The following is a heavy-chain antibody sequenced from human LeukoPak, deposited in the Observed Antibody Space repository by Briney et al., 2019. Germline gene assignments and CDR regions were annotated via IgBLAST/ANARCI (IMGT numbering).Heavy chain of an antibody. CDR3: ARVGTMVRGVWYYYYMDV. Sequence: PGGSLRLSCAASGFTFSSYWMSWVRQAPGKGLEWVANIKQDGSEKYYVDSVKGRFTISRDNAKNSLYLQMNSLRAEDTAVYYCARVGTMVRGVWYYYYMDVWGKGTTVTVSS. J-gene: IGHJ6*03. CDR1: GFTFSSYW. D-gene: IGHD3-10*01. CDR2: IKQDGSEK. V-gene: IGHV3-7*01.